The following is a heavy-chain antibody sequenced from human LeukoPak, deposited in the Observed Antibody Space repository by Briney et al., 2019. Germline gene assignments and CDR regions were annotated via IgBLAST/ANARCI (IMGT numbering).Heavy chain of an antibody. D-gene: IGHD1-1*01. Sequence: PGGSLRLSCAASGFTFSSYAMHWVRQAPGKGLEYVSAISSNGGSTYYANSVKGRFTISRDNSKNTLYLQMGSLRAEDMAVYYCARESTGDTIYFDYWGQGKLVTVSS. J-gene: IGHJ4*02. CDR3: ARESTGDTIYFDY. CDR1: GFTFSSYA. V-gene: IGHV3-64*01. CDR2: ISSNGGST.